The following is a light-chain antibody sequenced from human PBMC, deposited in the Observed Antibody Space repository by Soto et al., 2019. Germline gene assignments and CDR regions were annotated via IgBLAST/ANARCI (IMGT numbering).Light chain of an antibody. J-gene: IGKJ1*01. CDR1: QSVSSN. V-gene: IGKV3-15*01. Sequence: EIVLTQSPGTLSLSPEDRATLSCRASQSVSSNLAWYQQKPGQAPRLLIYGASTRATGIPARFSGSGSGTEFTLTISSLQSEDFAVYYCQQYGSSPPTFGQGTKVDIK. CDR2: GAS. CDR3: QQYGSSPPT.